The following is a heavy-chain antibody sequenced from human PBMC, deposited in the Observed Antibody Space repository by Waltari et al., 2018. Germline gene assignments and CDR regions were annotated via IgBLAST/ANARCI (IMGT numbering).Heavy chain of an antibody. CDR1: GFSISSGHA. CDR3: ARETISGFDY. J-gene: IGHJ4*02. Sequence: QVQLQESGPGLVKPSETLSLTCSVSGFSISSGHAWGWIRQPPGKGLEWIGQIYGGRVRIKYNPSHQSRVTVSKDTSKNQFFLKLRSLTVADTAVYFCARETISGFDYWGQGVPVTVSS. V-gene: IGHV4-38-2*02. CDR2: IYGGRVRI. D-gene: IGHD1-1*01.